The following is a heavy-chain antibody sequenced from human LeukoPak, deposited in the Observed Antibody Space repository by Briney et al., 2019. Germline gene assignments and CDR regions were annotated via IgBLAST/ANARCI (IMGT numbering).Heavy chain of an antibody. Sequence: SETLSLTCAVYGGSFSGYYWNWIRQPPGKGLEWIGEVNHSGSTNYNPSLKSRVTISVDTSKNQFSLKLSSVTAADTAVYYCARGVVRGYFYYYYMDVWGKGTTVTVSS. CDR2: VNHSGST. CDR1: GGSFSGYY. CDR3: ARGVVRGYFYYYYMDV. D-gene: IGHD3-22*01. J-gene: IGHJ6*03. V-gene: IGHV4-34*01.